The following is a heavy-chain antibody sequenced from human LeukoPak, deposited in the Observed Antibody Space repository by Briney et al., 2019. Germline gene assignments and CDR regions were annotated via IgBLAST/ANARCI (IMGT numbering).Heavy chain of an antibody. Sequence: SETLSLTCTVSGGSISSYYWSWIRQPPGKGLEWIGYIYYSGSTNYNPSLKSRVTISVDTSKNQFSLKLTSVTAADTAVYYCARHAGSGVTAFGQFWYFDLWGRGTPVTVSS. CDR1: GGSISSYY. CDR2: IYYSGST. D-gene: IGHD2-21*02. CDR3: ARHAGSGVTAFGQFWYFDL. J-gene: IGHJ2*01. V-gene: IGHV4-59*08.